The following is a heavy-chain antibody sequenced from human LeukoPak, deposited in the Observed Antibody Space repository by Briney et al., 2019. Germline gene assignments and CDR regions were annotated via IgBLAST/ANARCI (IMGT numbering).Heavy chain of an antibody. CDR1: GGSISSYY. V-gene: IGHV4-4*07. J-gene: IGHJ4*02. Sequence: SETLSLTCTVSGGSISSYYWSWLRQPAGKGLEWIGRIYTSGSTNYNPSLKSRVTMSVDTSKNQFSLKLSSVTAADTAVYYCAMRGMATIQDYWGQGTLVTVSS. CDR3: AMRGMATIQDY. D-gene: IGHD5-24*01. CDR2: IYTSGST.